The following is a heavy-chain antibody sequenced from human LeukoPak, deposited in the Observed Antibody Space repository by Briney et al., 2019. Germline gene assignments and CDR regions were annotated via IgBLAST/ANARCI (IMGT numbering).Heavy chain of an antibody. CDR3: AKDVSWNWFDP. CDR2: ISYDGSNK. J-gene: IGHJ5*02. V-gene: IGHV3-30*18. CDR1: GFTFSDYY. Sequence: GGSLRLSCAASGFTFSDYYMSWIRQAPGKGLEWVAVISYDGSNKYYADSVKGRFTISRDNSKNTLYLQMNTLRAEDTAVYYCAKDVSWNWFDPWGQGTLVTVSS.